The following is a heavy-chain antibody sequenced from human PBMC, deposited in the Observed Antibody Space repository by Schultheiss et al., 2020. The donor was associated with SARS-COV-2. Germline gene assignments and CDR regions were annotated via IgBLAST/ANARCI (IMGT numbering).Heavy chain of an antibody. CDR2: IWYDGSNK. D-gene: IGHD6-6*01. J-gene: IGHJ5*02. CDR1: GFTFSSYA. CDR3: ASSSSSRGGGWFDP. V-gene: IGHV3-33*08. Sequence: GGSLRLSCAASGFTFSSYAMSWVRQAPGKGLEWVAVIWYDGSNKYYADSVKGRFTISRDNSKNTLYLQMNSLRAEDTAVYYCASSSSSRGGGWFDPWGQGTLVTVSS.